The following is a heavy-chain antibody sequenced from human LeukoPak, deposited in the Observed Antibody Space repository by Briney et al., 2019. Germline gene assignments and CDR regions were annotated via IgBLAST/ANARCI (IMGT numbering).Heavy chain of an antibody. D-gene: IGHD3-3*01. V-gene: IGHV4-34*01. CDR2: INHSGST. CDR1: GGSFSGYY. CDR3: ARGNVLRLLEWLNPPRQDFDY. J-gene: IGHJ4*02. Sequence: PSETLSLTCAVYGGSFSGYYWSWLRQPPGKGLEWIGEINHSGSTNYNPSLKSRVTISVDTSKNQFSLKLSSVTAADTAVYYCARGNVLRLLEWLNPPRQDFDYWGQGTLVTVSS.